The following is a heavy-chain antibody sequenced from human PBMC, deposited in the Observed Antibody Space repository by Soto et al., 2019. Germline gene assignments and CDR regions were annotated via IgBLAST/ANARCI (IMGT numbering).Heavy chain of an antibody. D-gene: IGHD3-16*01. V-gene: IGHV4-59*01. Sequence: QVQLQESGPGLVKPSETLSLTCTVSGDSISTYYWSWIRQPPGKGLEWMGYFHYSANTNYNPSLKSRSTISVDTSKNQFSLKLPSVTAADTAVYYCAKTKEGGFDPWGQGILVTVSS. CDR1: GDSISTYY. J-gene: IGHJ5*02. CDR2: FHYSANT. CDR3: AKTKEGGFDP.